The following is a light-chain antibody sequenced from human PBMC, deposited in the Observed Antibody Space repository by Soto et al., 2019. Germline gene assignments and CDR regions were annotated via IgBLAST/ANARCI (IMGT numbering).Light chain of an antibody. J-gene: IGKJ5*01. CDR3: QQANSFPIT. CDR2: GAS. CDR1: QAFSNL. Sequence: DIQMTQSPSSVSASVGDRVIITCRASQAFSNLLAWYQQKPGKAPKLLIYGASTLQGGVPSRFSGSGSGTDFTLTISSPQPEDSATYYCQQANSFPITFGQGTRLEIK. V-gene: IGKV1-12*01.